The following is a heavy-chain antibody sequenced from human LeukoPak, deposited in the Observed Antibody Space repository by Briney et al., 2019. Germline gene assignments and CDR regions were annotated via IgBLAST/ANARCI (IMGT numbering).Heavy chain of an antibody. Sequence: ASVKVSCKASGYTFTRYYMHWVRQAPGQGLECLGIINPSGGSTSYAQKFQGRVTMTRDTSTSTVYMELSSLRSEDTAVYYCARDSDGKQLLSDYYYYYMDVWGKGTTVTVSS. D-gene: IGHD2-2*01. CDR3: ARDSDGKQLLSDYYYYYMDV. CDR1: GYTFTRYY. J-gene: IGHJ6*03. V-gene: IGHV1-46*01. CDR2: INPSGGST.